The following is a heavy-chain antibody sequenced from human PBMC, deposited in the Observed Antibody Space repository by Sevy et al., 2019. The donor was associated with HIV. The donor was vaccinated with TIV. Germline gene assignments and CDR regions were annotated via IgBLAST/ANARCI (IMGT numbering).Heavy chain of an antibody. J-gene: IGHJ6*03. CDR1: GFTVRNNF. Sequence: GGSLRPSCAVSGFTVRNNFLNWVRQFQGRGLEWVSTVYSDLRTFYGNSLKGRFTVSRDDPKNALYHQMNSLRAEDTAVYYCARVIDGYHREFNYFYYYMDVWGKGTTVTVSS. V-gene: IGHV3-53*01. CDR2: VYSDLRT. CDR3: ARVIDGYHREFNYFYYYMDV. D-gene: IGHD5-12*01.